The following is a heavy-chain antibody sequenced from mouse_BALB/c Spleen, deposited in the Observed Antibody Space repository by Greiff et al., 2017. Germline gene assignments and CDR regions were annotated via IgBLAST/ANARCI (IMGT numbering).Heavy chain of an antibody. J-gene: IGHJ3*01. CDR1: GYTFTSYW. CDR2: IYPGDGDT. CDR3: AREGVYYGSFAD. Sequence: VQLQQSGAELARPGASVKLSCKASGYTFTSYWMQWVKQRPGQGLEWIGAIYPGDGDTRYTQKFKGKATLTADKSSSTAYMQLSSLASEDSAVYYCAREGVYYGSFADWGQGTLVTVSA. V-gene: IGHV1-87*01. D-gene: IGHD2-2*01.